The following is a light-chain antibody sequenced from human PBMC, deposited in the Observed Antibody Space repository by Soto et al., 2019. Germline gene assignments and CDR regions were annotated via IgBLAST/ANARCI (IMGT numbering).Light chain of an antibody. CDR2: GAS. V-gene: IGKV3-20*01. CDR3: QQYASSPET. Sequence: EIVLTQSPGTLSLSPRERATLSCRASQSVSSSYLAWYQQKPGQAPRLLIYGASSRATGIPDRFSGSGSRTDFTLTISRLEPEDFAVYYCQQYASSPETFGHRTKLDIK. CDR1: QSVSSSY. J-gene: IGKJ1*01.